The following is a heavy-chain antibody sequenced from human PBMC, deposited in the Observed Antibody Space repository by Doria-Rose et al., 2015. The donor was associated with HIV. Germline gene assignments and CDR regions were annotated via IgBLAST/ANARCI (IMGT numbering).Heavy chain of an antibody. CDR3: ARDSRYSDNDGGSVGAFDI. CDR2: IYVSGPT. D-gene: IGHD4-17*01. Sequence: APGKGLEWVSLIYVSGPTYCADSVEGRFTISRDISENTLYLHMNSLRVEDTAVYYCARDSRYSDNDGGSVGAFDIWGQGTMVTVSS. J-gene: IGHJ3*02. V-gene: IGHV3-66*03.